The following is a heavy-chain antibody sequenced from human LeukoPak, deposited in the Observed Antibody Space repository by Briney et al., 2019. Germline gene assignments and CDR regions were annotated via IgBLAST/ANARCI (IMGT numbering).Heavy chain of an antibody. Sequence: PSETLSLTCTVSGGSISSSSYYWGWIRQPPGKGLEWIGSIYYSGSTYYNPSLKSRVTISVDTSKNQFSLKLSSVTAADTAVYYCARGHGLNCSSTSCYNEDWFDPWGQGTLVTVSS. J-gene: IGHJ5*02. CDR1: GGSISSSSYY. D-gene: IGHD2-2*02. CDR2: IYYSGST. CDR3: ARGHGLNCSSTSCYNEDWFDP. V-gene: IGHV4-39*01.